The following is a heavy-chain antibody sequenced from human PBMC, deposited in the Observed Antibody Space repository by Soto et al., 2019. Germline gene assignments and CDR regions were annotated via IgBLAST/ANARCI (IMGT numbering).Heavy chain of an antibody. D-gene: IGHD3-10*01. Sequence: PSETLSLTCAVYGGSFSGYYWSWIRQPPGKGLEWIGEINHSGSTNYNPSLKSRVTISVDTSKNQFSLKLSSVTAADTAVYYCARSGVRGVLKWFDPWGQGTLVTVSS. CDR3: ARSGVRGVLKWFDP. CDR2: INHSGST. V-gene: IGHV4-34*01. CDR1: GGSFSGYY. J-gene: IGHJ5*02.